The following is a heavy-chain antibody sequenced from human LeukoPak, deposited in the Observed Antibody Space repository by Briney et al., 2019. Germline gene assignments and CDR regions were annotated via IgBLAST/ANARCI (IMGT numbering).Heavy chain of an antibody. V-gene: IGHV3-23*01. J-gene: IGHJ4*02. D-gene: IGHD2-15*01. CDR2: VSGSGDTT. Sequence: GGSLRLSCAASGFTFKNYAMTWVRQAAGKGLEWVAYVSGSGDTTYFSDSVKGRFSISRDNSKNTLYLQMNSLRAEDTALYYCATKAGLHGELSLFDYWGQGSLVTVSS. CDR3: ATKAGLHGELSLFDY. CDR1: GFTFKNYA.